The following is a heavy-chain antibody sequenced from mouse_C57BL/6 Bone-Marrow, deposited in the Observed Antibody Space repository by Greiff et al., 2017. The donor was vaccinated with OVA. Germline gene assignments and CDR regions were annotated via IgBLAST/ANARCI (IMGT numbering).Heavy chain of an antibody. CDR1: GYAFTNYL. CDR3: AGGGSSLAWFAY. CDR2: INPGSGGT. J-gene: IGHJ3*01. Sequence: QVQLQQSGAELVRPGTSVKVSCKASGYAFTNYLIEWVKQRPGQGLEWIGVINPGSGGTNYNEKFKGKATLTADKSSSTAYMQLSSLTSEDSAVYFCAGGGSSLAWFAYWGQGTLVTVSA. D-gene: IGHD1-1*01. V-gene: IGHV1-54*01.